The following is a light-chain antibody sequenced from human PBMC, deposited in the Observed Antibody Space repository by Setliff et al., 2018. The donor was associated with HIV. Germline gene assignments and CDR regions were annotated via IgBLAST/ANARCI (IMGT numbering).Light chain of an antibody. J-gene: IGLJ1*01. CDR2: EVR. CDR1: TSDVGGYNY. V-gene: IGLV2-14*01. CDR3: SSYAITNTLP. Sequence: QPALAQPASVSGSPGQSITISCTGTTSDVGGYNYVSWYQQHPGKAPKLIIYEVRNRPSGVSNRFPGSKSGNTASLTISGLQAEDEADYYRSSYAITNTLPFGTGTKGTVL.